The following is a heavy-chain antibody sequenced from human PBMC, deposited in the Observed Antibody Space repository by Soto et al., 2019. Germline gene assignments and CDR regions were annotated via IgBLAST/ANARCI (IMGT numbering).Heavy chain of an antibody. Sequence: SVKVSCKASGGTFSSYAISWVRQAPGQGLEWMGGIIPIFGTANYAQKFQGGVTITADESTSTAYMELSSLRSEDTAVYYCAREDCSGGSCPFDYWGQGPMVTVSS. D-gene: IGHD2-15*01. CDR1: GGTFSSYA. J-gene: IGHJ4*02. CDR3: AREDCSGGSCPFDY. V-gene: IGHV1-69*13. CDR2: IIPIFGTA.